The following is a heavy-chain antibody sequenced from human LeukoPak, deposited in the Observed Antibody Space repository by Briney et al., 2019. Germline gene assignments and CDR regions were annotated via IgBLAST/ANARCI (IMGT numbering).Heavy chain of an antibody. Sequence: ASVKVSCKASGYTFTSYGISWVRQAPGQGLEWMGWISAYIGNTNYAQKLQGRVTMTTDTTTSTDYMELRSLRSDDTAVYYCARDLYYYDSSGYYFSYWGQGTLVTVSS. CDR1: GYTFTSYG. V-gene: IGHV1-18*01. J-gene: IGHJ4*02. CDR2: ISAYIGNT. D-gene: IGHD3-22*01. CDR3: ARDLYYYDSSGYYFSY.